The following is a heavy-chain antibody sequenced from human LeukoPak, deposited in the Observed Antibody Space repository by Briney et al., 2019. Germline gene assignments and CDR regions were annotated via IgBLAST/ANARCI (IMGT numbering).Heavy chain of an antibody. CDR1: GYTFTSYY. Sequence: ASVKVSCKASGYTFTSYYMHWVRQAPGQGLEWMGIINPSGGSTSYAQKFQGRVTMTRDTSTSTDYMELSSLRSEDTAVYYCARDLYYYDSSGYQDYWGQGTLVTVSS. V-gene: IGHV1-46*01. J-gene: IGHJ4*02. CDR3: ARDLYYYDSSGYQDY. D-gene: IGHD3-22*01. CDR2: INPSGGST.